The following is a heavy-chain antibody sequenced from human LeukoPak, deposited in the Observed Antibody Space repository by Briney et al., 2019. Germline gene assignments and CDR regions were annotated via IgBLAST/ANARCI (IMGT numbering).Heavy chain of an antibody. D-gene: IGHD3-10*01. CDR2: IHYSGST. Sequence: SETLSLTCTVSGGXISSSSYYWGWIRQPPGKGLEWIGYIHYSGSTYYTPSLKGRVTISVDTSKNQFSLKLSSVTAADTAVYYCARGRRGSGSYVILPRFDPWGQGTLVTVSS. CDR3: ARGRRGSGSYVILPRFDP. J-gene: IGHJ5*02. V-gene: IGHV4-39*01. CDR1: GGXISSSSYY.